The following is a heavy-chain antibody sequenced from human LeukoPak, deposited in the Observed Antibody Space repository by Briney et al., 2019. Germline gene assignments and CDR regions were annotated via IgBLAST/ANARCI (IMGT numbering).Heavy chain of an antibody. D-gene: IGHD4-11*01. CDR2: INKSESS. V-gene: IGHV4-34*01. Sequence: KPSETLSLTCAVYGGSLSAYYWSWIRQSPGKGLEWIGEINKSESSNYNPSLKSRVTISVDTSKNQVSPQLSSVTAADTAVYYCARGRYSNWERYYYMDVWGKGATVTVSS. J-gene: IGHJ6*03. CDR1: GGSLSAYY. CDR3: ARGRYSNWERYYYMDV.